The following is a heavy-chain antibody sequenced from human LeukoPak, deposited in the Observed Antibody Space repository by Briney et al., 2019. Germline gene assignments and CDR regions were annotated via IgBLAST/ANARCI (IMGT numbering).Heavy chain of an antibody. D-gene: IGHD5-24*01. CDR1: GGSISSYY. Sequence: SETLSLTCSVSGGSISSYYWSWIRQLAGKGLEWIGRVHRSGDTNYNPSLKSRLTMSVETSKNQISLRLRSVSAADTAVYYCAREVEMATQFDFWGQGTLVTVSS. V-gene: IGHV4-4*07. J-gene: IGHJ4*02. CDR2: VHRSGDT. CDR3: AREVEMATQFDF.